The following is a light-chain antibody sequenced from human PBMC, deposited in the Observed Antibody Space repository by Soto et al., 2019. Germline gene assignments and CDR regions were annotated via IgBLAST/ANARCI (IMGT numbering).Light chain of an antibody. Sequence: QTVVTQEPSFSVSPGRTVTLTCGLSSGSVSTSYFPSWYQQTPGQAPRTLIYSTNTRSSGVPDRFSGSILGSKAALTITGAQADDESDYYCVLYMGSGIWVFGGETKVTVL. V-gene: IGLV8-61*01. J-gene: IGLJ3*02. CDR1: SGSVSTSYF. CDR3: VLYMGSGIWV. CDR2: STN.